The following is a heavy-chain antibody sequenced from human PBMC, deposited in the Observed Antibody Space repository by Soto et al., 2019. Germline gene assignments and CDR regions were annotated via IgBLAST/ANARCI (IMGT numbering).Heavy chain of an antibody. CDR2: FDPEDGET. CDR1: GYTLTELS. Sequence: ASVKVSCKVSGYTLTELSMHWVRQAPGKGLEWMGGFDPEDGETIYAQKFQGRVTMTEDTSTDTAYMELSSLRSEDTAVYYCAIERGIAAAGDIRDYYYYMDVWGKGTTVTVSS. CDR3: AIERGIAAAGDIRDYYYYMDV. D-gene: IGHD6-13*01. V-gene: IGHV1-24*01. J-gene: IGHJ6*03.